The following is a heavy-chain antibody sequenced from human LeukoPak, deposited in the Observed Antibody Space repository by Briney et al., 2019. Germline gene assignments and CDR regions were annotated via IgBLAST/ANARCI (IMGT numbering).Heavy chain of an antibody. CDR3: ATVDQMPYSSGCYFDY. CDR1: GFTFRNAW. V-gene: IGHV3-15*01. CDR2: IKCKTYGGPT. J-gene: IGHJ4*02. D-gene: IGHD6-19*01. Sequence: GGGLRLSCAASGFTFRNAWLRCVRQARAKGRVGVGGIKCKTYGGPTDYAAPVKGRFTISRDDPKNTLYVQMNSLKTENTAVYNSATVDQMPYSSGCYFDYWGQGTLVTVSS.